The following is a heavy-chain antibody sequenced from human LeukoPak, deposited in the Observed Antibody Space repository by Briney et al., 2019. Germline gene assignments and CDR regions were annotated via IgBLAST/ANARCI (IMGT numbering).Heavy chain of an antibody. CDR2: IYYSGST. D-gene: IGHD6-6*01. CDR3: ARQGLDYYYYGMDV. V-gene: IGHV4-59*08. J-gene: IGHJ6*02. CDR1: GGSISSYY. Sequence: SETLSLTCTVSGGSISSYYWSWIRQPPGKGLEWIGYIYYSGSTNYNRSLKSRVTISVDTSKNQFSLKLSSVTAADTAVYYCARQGLDYYYYGMDVWGQGTTVTVSS.